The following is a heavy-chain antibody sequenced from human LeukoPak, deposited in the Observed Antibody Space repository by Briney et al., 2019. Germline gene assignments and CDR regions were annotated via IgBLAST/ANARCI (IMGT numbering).Heavy chain of an antibody. Sequence: PSETLSLTCTVSGGSISSYYWSWIRQPPGKGLEWIGYIYYSGTTNYNPSLKSRVTISIDTSKNQFSLKLSSVTAADTAVYYCARHALYDEVDYWGQGTLVTVSS. CDR2: IYYSGTT. CDR3: ARHALYDEVDY. V-gene: IGHV4-59*08. D-gene: IGHD5/OR15-5a*01. J-gene: IGHJ4*02. CDR1: GGSISSYY.